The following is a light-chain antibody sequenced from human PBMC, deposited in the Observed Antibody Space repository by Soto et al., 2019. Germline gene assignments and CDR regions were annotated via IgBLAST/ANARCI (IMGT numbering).Light chain of an antibody. V-gene: IGKV3-20*01. CDR1: QSVSSSY. J-gene: IGKJ5*01. CDR2: GAS. Sequence: EIVLTQSPGTLSLSPGERATLSCRASQSVSSSYLAWYQQKPGQAPRLLIYGASSRATGIPDRFSGSGSGTDFTLTISRLDPEDFAVYYCEQYGSSLPFGQGTRLEIK. CDR3: EQYGSSLP.